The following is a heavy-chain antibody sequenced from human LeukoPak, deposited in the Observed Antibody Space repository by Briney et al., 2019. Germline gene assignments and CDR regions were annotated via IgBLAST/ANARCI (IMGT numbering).Heavy chain of an antibody. V-gene: IGHV4-34*01. CDR3: ARHLPIPRIPFQGFDY. CDR2: INHSGST. D-gene: IGHD2-15*01. Sequence: SETLSLTCAVYGGSFSGYYWSWIRQPPGKGLEWIGEINHSGSTNYNPSLKSRVTISVDTSKNQFSLKLSSVTAADTAVYYCARHLPIPRIPFQGFDYWGQGTLVTVSS. CDR1: GGSFSGYY. J-gene: IGHJ4*02.